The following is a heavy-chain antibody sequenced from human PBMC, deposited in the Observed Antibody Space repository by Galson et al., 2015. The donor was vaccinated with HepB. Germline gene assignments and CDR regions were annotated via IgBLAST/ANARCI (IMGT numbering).Heavy chain of an antibody. V-gene: IGHV1-24*01. CDR1: GYTLTELS. J-gene: IGHJ3*02. D-gene: IGHD3-22*01. CDR2: FDPEDGET. CDR3: ATGVRLRYYYDSSGYYGAFDI. Sequence: SVKVSCKVSGYTLTELSMHWVRQAPGKGLEWMGGFDPEDGETIYAQKFQGRVTMTEDTSTDTAYMELSSLRSEDTAVYYCATGVRLRYYYDSSGYYGAFDIWGQGTMVTVSS.